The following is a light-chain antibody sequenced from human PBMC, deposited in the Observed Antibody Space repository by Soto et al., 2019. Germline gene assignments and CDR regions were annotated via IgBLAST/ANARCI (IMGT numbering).Light chain of an antibody. CDR2: DSS. V-gene: IGKV3-20*01. J-gene: IGKJ1*01. CDR3: QQYDISPWT. Sequence: EIVLTQSPATLSLSPVEVATLSFMASQSLSSNFLAWYQQKPGQPPRLLIYDSSTRATGFPDRFSGSGSGTDFTLTIIRLEPEDFAVYYCQQYDISPWTFGQGTKVDIK. CDR1: QSLSSNF.